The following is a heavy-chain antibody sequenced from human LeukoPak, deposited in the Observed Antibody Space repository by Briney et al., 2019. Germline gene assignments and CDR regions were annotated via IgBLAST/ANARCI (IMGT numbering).Heavy chain of an antibody. V-gene: IGHV3-23*01. CDR1: GFTFSSFE. CDR3: GKTGHSSGWYRIWDY. D-gene: IGHD6-19*01. J-gene: IGHJ4*02. Sequence: GGSLRLSCAASGFTFSSFEMIWVRQAPGKGLEWVSAISGSGGSAYYADSVKGRFTISRDNSRKSLSLQMNSLRAEDTALYYCGKTGHSSGWYRIWDYWGQGTLVTVSS. CDR2: ISGSGGSA.